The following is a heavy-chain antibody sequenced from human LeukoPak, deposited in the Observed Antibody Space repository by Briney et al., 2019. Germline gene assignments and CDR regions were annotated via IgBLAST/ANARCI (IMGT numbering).Heavy chain of an antibody. CDR2: IYYTGST. D-gene: IGHD3-3*01. Sequence: SETLSLTCTVSGGSISSYYWTWIPEPPGKGLEWIGYIYYTGSTNYNPSLKSRVTISVDTSKNQFSLKLSSVTAADTAVYYCAWSSDFRYYYYYMDVWGKGTTVTVSS. CDR1: GGSISSYY. V-gene: IGHV4-59*01. CDR3: AWSSDFRYYYYYMDV. J-gene: IGHJ6*03.